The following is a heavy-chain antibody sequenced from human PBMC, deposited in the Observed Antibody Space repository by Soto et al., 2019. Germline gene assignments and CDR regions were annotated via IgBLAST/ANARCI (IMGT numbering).Heavy chain of an antibody. V-gene: IGHV3-30*03. D-gene: IGHD5-12*01. CDR3: ARESDHPRGDSYYEMDV. Sequence: QLQLVESGGGVGQPGKSLRLSCAASGFSISSYGFHWVRQAPGKGLEWVAVISYDARNEYYIDSVKGRYTISRDNSKNTVFLHMNNLRDEDTAVYYCARESDHPRGDSYYEMDVWGQGTTVTVS. CDR2: ISYDARNE. CDR1: GFSISSYG. J-gene: IGHJ6*02.